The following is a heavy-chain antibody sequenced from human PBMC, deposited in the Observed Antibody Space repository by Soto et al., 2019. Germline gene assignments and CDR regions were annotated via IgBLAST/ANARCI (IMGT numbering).Heavy chain of an antibody. CDR3: ARLDSSGYYYGYYFDY. CDR1: GGSISSGGYY. Sequence: TLSLTCTVSGGSISSGGYYWSSLRQHPGKGLAWIGYIYYSGSTYYNPSLKSRVTMSVDTSKNQFSLKLSSVTAADTAVYYCARLDSSGYYYGYYFDYWGQGTLVTRSS. CDR2: IYYSGST. J-gene: IGHJ4*02. V-gene: IGHV4-31*03. D-gene: IGHD3-22*01.